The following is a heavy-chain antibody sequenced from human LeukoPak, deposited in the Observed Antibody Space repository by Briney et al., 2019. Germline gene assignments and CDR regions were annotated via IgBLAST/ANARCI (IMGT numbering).Heavy chain of an antibody. J-gene: IGHJ6*03. D-gene: IGHD4-23*01. V-gene: IGHV1-8*01. CDR3: ARALYNYGGNPFGYYMDV. CDR1: GYTFTSYD. Sequence: GASAKVSCKASGYTFTSYDINWVRQATGQGLEWMGWMNPNSGNTGYAQKFQGRVTMTRNTSISTAYMELSSLRSEDTAVYYCARALYNYGGNPFGYYMDVWGKGTTVTVSS. CDR2: MNPNSGNT.